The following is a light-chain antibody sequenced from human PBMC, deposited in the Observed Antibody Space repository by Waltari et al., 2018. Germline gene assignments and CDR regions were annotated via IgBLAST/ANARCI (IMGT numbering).Light chain of an antibody. Sequence: DIVMTQSPDSLAVSLGERATINCKSSQGVLFNFNTKNYLGWYQQKPGRPPKPLIYWASTRESGVPDRFSGSGSGTDFNLTISSLQAEDVAGYYCQQYYSLPWAFGQGTKVEIK. J-gene: IGKJ1*01. CDR2: WAS. CDR1: QGVLFNFNTKNY. CDR3: QQYYSLPWA. V-gene: IGKV4-1*01.